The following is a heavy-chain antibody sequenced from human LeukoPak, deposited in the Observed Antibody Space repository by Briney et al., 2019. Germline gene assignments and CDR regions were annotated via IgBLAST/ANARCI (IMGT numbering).Heavy chain of an antibody. D-gene: IGHD6-6*01. CDR2: IYTSGST. J-gene: IGHJ4*02. CDR3: ARGEAARPVDY. CDR1: GGSISSGSYY. Sequence: PSETLSLTCTVSGGSISSGSYYWRWIRQPAGKGLEWVGRIYTSGSTNYNPSLKSRVTISVDTSKNQFSLKLSSGTAADTAVYYCARGEAARPVDYWGQGTLVTVSS. V-gene: IGHV4-61*02.